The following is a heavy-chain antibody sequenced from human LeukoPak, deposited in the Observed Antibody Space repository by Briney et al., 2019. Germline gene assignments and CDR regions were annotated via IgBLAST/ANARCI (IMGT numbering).Heavy chain of an antibody. CDR2: INRSGST. CDR1: GGSFSGYY. CDR3: ARGEATGYFDY. D-gene: IGHD5-12*01. J-gene: IGHJ4*02. Sequence: SETLSLTCAVYGGSFSGYYWSWIRQPPGKGLEWIGEINRSGSTNYNPSLKSRVTISVDTSKNQFSLKLSSVTAADTAVYYCARGEATGYFDYWGQGTLVTVSS. V-gene: IGHV4-34*01.